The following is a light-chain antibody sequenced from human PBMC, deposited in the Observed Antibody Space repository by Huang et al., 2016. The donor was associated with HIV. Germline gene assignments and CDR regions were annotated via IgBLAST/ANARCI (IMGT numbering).Light chain of an antibody. CDR2: DAS. CDR3: LQFNNYPLT. J-gene: IGKJ5*01. Sequence: AIQLTQSPSSLSASVGDRVTITCRASQGISSSLAWYQQKPGKAPKVLIYDASSLESGVPSRFSCSGSGTDFTLTISSLQPEDFATYSCLQFNNYPLTFGQGTRLEIK. V-gene: IGKV1D-13*01. CDR1: QGISSS.